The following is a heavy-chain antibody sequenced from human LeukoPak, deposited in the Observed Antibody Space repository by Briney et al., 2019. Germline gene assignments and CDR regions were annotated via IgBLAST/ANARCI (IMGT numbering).Heavy chain of an antibody. Sequence: SVKVSCKASGGTFSSYTISWVRQAPGQGLEWMGRIIPILGRANYAQKFQGRVTITADKSTSTAYMELSSLRSEDTAVYYCARSPYYYDSSGYYYYYYMDVWGKGTTVTVSS. V-gene: IGHV1-69*02. CDR1: GGTFSSYT. CDR2: IIPILGRA. D-gene: IGHD3-22*01. CDR3: ARSPYYYDSSGYYYYYYMDV. J-gene: IGHJ6*03.